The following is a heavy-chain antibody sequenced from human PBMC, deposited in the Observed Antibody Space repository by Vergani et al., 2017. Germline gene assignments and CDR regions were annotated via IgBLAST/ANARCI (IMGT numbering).Heavy chain of an antibody. CDR3: VRSNYGYDF. CDR2: FDPNGGGT. J-gene: IGHJ4*02. D-gene: IGHD3-16*01. Sequence: QVQLVQSGAEVKKPGASVKVSCKASGYTFTSYAMNWVRQAPGQGLEWMAIFDPNGGGTNYAPKFQGRLTLTRDTSTTTVYMSLRSLTSEDTALYCCVRSNYGYDFWGQGTLVTVSS. V-gene: IGHV1-46*01. CDR1: GYTFTSYA.